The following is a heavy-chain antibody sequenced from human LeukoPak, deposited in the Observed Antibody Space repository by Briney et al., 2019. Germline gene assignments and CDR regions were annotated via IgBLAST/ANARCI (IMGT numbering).Heavy chain of an antibody. J-gene: IGHJ6*03. CDR3: ARGRYYYYMDV. CDR1: GFTFSSYW. Sequence: GGSPRLSCAASGFTFSSYWMHWVRQAPGKGLVWVSRINTDGSSTSYADSVKGRFTISRDNAKNTLYLQMNSLRAEDTAVYYCARGRYYYYMDVWGKGTTVTVSS. CDR2: INTDGSST. V-gene: IGHV3-74*01.